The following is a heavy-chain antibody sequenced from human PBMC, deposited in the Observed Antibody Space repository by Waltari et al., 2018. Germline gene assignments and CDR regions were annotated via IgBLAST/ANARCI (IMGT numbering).Heavy chain of an antibody. CDR3: ARDRSYSAVSGPWFDP. J-gene: IGHJ5*02. CDR1: GGSISSGDYY. Sequence: QVQLQESGPGLVKPSQTLSLTCTVSGGSISSGDYYWSWIRQPPGKCLEWIGYIYYSGSTHYNPALKSRVTMSVDTSKNQFSLKLSSVTAADTAVYYCARDRSYSAVSGPWFDPWGQGTLVTVSS. CDR2: IYYSGST. V-gene: IGHV4-30-4*08. D-gene: IGHD3-10*01.